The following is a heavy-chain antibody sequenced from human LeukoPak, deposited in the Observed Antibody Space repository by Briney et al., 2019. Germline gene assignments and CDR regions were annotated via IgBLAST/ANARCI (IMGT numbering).Heavy chain of an antibody. CDR1: GGSISSYY. D-gene: IGHD1-26*01. CDR2: IYYSGST. V-gene: IGHV4-59*01. CDR3: ARKRVGATDFDY. Sequence: SETLSLTXTVSGGSISSYYWSWIRQPPGKGLEWIGYIYYSGSTNYNPSLKSRVTISVDTSKNQFSLKLSSVTAADTAVYYCARKRVGATDFDYWGQGTLVTVSS. J-gene: IGHJ4*02.